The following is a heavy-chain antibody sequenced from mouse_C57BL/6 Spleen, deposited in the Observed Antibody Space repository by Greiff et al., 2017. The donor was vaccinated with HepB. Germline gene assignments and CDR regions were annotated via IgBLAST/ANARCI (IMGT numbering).Heavy chain of an antibody. D-gene: IGHD1-1*01. J-gene: IGHJ4*01. CDR1: GFTFSSYA. CDR3: ARDPDYYGMDYAMDY. Sequence: DVHLVESGGGLVKPGGSLKLSCAASGFTFSSYAMSWVRQTPEKRLEWVATISDGGSYTYYPDNVKGRFTISRDNAKNNLYLQMSHLKSEDTAMYYCARDPDYYGMDYAMDYWGQGTSVTVSS. V-gene: IGHV5-4*01. CDR2: ISDGGSYT.